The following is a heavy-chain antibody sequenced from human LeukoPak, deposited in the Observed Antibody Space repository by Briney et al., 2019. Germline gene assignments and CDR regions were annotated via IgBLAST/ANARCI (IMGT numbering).Heavy chain of an antibody. Sequence: GGSLRLSCAASGFNFNNFAMSWVRQAPGKGPEWLSAMTGPADTTYYAESVKGRFTISRDYSKGMMYLQMNSLRVEDTAIYYCAKGAEIDHWGQGTLVTVSS. CDR3: AKGAEIDH. V-gene: IGHV3-23*01. CDR2: MTGPADTT. CDR1: GFNFNNFA. J-gene: IGHJ4*02.